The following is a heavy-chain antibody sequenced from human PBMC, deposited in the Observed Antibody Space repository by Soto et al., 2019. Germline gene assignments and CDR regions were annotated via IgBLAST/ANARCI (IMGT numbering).Heavy chain of an antibody. D-gene: IGHD4-17*01. CDR2: FDPEDGET. Sequence: ASVKVSCKVSGYTLTELSMHWVRQAPGKGLEWMGGFDPEDGETIYAQKFQGRVTMTEDTSTDTAYMELSSLRSEDTAVYYCATDHREWVTTGWFDPRGQGTLVTVSS. J-gene: IGHJ5*02. V-gene: IGHV1-24*01. CDR1: GYTLTELS. CDR3: ATDHREWVTTGWFDP.